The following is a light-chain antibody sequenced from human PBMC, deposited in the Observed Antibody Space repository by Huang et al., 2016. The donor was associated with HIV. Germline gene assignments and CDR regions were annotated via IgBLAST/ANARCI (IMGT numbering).Light chain of an antibody. CDR1: QSVGIT. CDR2: GAS. CDR3: QRYDNWPSIT. V-gene: IGKV3D-15*01. Sequence: EIVMTQSPVSLSVSPGERATLSCRASQSVGITIAWYQHKPGQGPRCLIYGASTRATGIPARFSGTGSGTEFTLTISSLQSEDFAVYYCQRYDNWPSITFGQGTRLEIK. J-gene: IGKJ5*01.